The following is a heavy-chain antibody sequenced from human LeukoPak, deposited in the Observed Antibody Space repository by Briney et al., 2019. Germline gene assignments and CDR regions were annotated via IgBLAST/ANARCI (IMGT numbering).Heavy chain of an antibody. CDR2: IYYSGST. Sequence: PSETLSLTCTVSGYSISSGYYWGWIRQPPGKGLEWIGYIYYSGSTNYNPSLKSRVTISVDTSKNQFSLKLSSVTAADTAVYYCARLIVGPGVNPYYYYMDVWGKGTTVTVSS. CDR1: GYSISSGYY. CDR3: ARLIVGPGVNPYYYYMDV. V-gene: IGHV4-61*01. D-gene: IGHD1-26*01. J-gene: IGHJ6*03.